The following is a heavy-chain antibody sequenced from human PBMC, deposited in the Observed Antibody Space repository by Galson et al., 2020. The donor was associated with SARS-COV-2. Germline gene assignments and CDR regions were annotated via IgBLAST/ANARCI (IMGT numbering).Heavy chain of an antibody. CDR1: GGSISSYY. CDR3: ARVQYYYDSSGYFYYYGMDV. J-gene: IGHJ6*02. Sequence: SETLSLTCTVSGGSISSYYWSWIRQPPGKGLEWIGYIYYSGSTNYNPSLKSRVTISVDTSKNQFSLKLSSVTAADTAMYYCARVQYYYDSSGYFYYYGMDVWGQGTTVTVSS. CDR2: IYYSGST. D-gene: IGHD3-22*01. V-gene: IGHV4-59*01.